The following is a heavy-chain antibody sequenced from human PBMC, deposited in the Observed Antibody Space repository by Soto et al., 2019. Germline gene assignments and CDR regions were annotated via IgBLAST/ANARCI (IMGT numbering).Heavy chain of an antibody. CDR1: GYSFSNYW. Sequence: EVQLVQSGAEVKKPGESLRISCKGSGYSFSNYWIGWVRQMPGKGLEWMGMIYPSDSNTRYSPSFQGQVTISVDKSISTAYLQWSRLKASYTAMYFCARSGTAGYCTSSACYDDSTDSWGQGTRVTVS. D-gene: IGHD2-2*01. CDR2: IYPSDSNT. J-gene: IGHJ4*02. CDR3: ARSGTAGYCTSSACYDDSTDS. V-gene: IGHV5-51*03.